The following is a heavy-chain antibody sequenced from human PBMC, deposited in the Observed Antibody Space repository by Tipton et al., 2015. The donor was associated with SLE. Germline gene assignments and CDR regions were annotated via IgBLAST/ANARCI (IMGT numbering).Heavy chain of an antibody. CDR3: ARFVEFDWYLDY. D-gene: IGHD3-9*01. V-gene: IGHV4-61*02. Sequence: TLSLTCTVSGGSLSNDDYYWNWIRQPAGKRLEWIGRVYPGEGTYTNPSLKSRVTISVDTSKNQLSLILRSVTAADTAVYYCARFVEFDWYLDYWGQGILVTVSS. CDR2: VYPGEGT. J-gene: IGHJ4*02. CDR1: GGSLSNDDYY.